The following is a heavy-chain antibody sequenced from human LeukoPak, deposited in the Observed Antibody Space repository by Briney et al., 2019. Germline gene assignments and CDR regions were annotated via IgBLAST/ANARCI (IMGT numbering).Heavy chain of an antibody. D-gene: IGHD2-15*01. CDR1: GFTFSNAW. J-gene: IGHJ6*02. CDR3: TTLTGYCSGGSCQQLYYYYGMDV. V-gene: IGHV3-15*01. CDR2: IKSKTDGGTT. Sequence: PGGSLRLSCAASGFTFSNAWVSWVRQAPGKGLEWVGRIKSKTDGGTTDYAAPVKGRFTISRDDSKNTLYLQMNSLKTEDTAVYYCTTLTGYCSGGSCQQLYYYYGMDVWGQGTTVTVSS.